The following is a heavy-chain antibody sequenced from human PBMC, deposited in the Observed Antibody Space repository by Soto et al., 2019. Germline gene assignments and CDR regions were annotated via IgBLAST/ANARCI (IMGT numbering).Heavy chain of an antibody. CDR2: IYSSGSA. Sequence: SETLSHTWTVSGDSVSSGVYYWIWIRQPPGKGLEWIGYIYSSGSANYNPSLKSRVTISRDTSKNQISLKVASVTAADTAGYYCARGFSSVSMDAWGQGTTVNVS. D-gene: IGHD6-19*01. V-gene: IGHV4-61*08. CDR1: GDSVSSGVYY. J-gene: IGHJ6*02. CDR3: ARGFSSVSMDA.